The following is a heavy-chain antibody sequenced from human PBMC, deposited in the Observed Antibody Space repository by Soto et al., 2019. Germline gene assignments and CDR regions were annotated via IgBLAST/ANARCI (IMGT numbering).Heavy chain of an antibody. V-gene: IGHV1-69*04. CDR3: AVQQLANDAFDI. D-gene: IGHD6-6*01. CDR1: GGTFSSYA. CDR2: IIPILGIA. J-gene: IGHJ3*02. Sequence: ASVKVSCKASGGTFSSYAISWVRQAPGQGLEWMGRIIPILGIANYAQKFQGRVTITADKSTSTAYMELSSLRSEDTAVYYCAVQQLANDAFDIWGQGTMVTVSS.